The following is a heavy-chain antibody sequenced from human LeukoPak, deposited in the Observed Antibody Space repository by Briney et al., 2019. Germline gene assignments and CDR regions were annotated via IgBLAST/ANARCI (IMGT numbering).Heavy chain of an antibody. J-gene: IGHJ4*02. D-gene: IGHD3-22*01. CDR3: ARDNSSGYPRFGY. CDR2: IYYSGST. V-gene: IGHV4-30-4*01. Sequence: SKTLSLTCTVSGGSISSGDYYWSWIRQPPGKGLEWIGYIYYSGSTYYNPSLKSRVTISVDTSKNQFSLKLSSVTAADTAVYYCARDNSSGYPRFGYWGQGTLVTVSS. CDR1: GGSISSGDYY.